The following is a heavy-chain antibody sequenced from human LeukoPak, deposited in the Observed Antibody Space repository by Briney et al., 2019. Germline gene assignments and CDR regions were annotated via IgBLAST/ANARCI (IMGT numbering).Heavy chain of an antibody. CDR3: ARCGAGDYNNHHNPYYNYMDV. CDR2: IIPIFGTT. V-gene: IGHV1-69*13. Sequence: SVKVSCKASGGTFSSDAIIWVRQAPGQGPEWMGGIIPIFGTTEYAQKFQGRVTITSDESTSTAYMELHTLTSDDTAVYFCARCGAGDYNNHHNPYYNYMDVWGKGTTVTV. D-gene: IGHD4-11*01. J-gene: IGHJ6*03. CDR1: GGTFSSDA.